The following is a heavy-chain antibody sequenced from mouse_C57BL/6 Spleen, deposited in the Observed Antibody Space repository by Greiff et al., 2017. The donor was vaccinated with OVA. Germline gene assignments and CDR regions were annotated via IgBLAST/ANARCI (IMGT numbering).Heavy chain of an antibody. Sequence: VQLQQSGPELVKPGASVKISCKASGYTFTDYYINWVKQRPGQGLEWIGWIFPGSGSTYYNEKFKGKATLTVDKSSSTAYMQLSSLTSEDSAVYYCARFDGYYVSWFAYWGQGTLVTVSA. D-gene: IGHD2-3*01. CDR3: ARFDGYYVSWFAY. CDR2: IFPGSGST. J-gene: IGHJ3*01. V-gene: IGHV1-75*01. CDR1: GYTFTDYY.